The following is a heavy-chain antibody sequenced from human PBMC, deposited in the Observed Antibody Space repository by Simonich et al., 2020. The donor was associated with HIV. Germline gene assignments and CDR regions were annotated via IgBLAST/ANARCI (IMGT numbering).Heavy chain of an antibody. CDR2: ISWNSGSK. V-gene: IGHV3-9*03. CDR3: AKDRYSSSSGSFDY. D-gene: IGHD6-6*01. CDR1: GFTFEDYA. J-gene: IGHJ4*02. Sequence: EVQLVESGGGLVQPGRSLRLSCAASGFTFEDYAMHWVRQAPGKGLEGGSGISWNSGSKGYADSVKGRFTISRDNAKNSLYLQMNSLRAEDMALYYCAKDRYSSSSGSFDYWGQGTLVTVSS.